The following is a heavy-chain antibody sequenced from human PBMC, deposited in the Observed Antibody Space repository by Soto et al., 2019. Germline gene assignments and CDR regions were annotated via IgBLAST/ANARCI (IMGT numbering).Heavy chain of an antibody. CDR1: GFTFSNDG. V-gene: IGHV3-23*01. J-gene: IGHJ4*02. D-gene: IGHD3-10*01. Sequence: PGGSLRLSCAGTGFTFSNDGMNWVRQTPGKGLEWVAAISGNGGITYYAESVKGRFTISRDNSRNTLSLQVNSLRAEDTALYYCGKSPRRGFEPPWDYWGQATQVTVSS. CDR2: ISGNGGIT. CDR3: GKSPRRGFEPPWDY.